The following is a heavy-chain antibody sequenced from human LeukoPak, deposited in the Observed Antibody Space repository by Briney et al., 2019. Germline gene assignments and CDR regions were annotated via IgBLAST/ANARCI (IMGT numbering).Heavy chain of an antibody. V-gene: IGHV1-8*01. CDR1: GYTFTSYD. CDR2: MNPKSAHT. CDR3: TRGPSYHSKWVGGMWFDP. Sequence: ASVKVSCKASGYTFTSYDIHWVRQASGHGLEWMGWMNPKSAHTGLAQRFQGRVTLSRNTSISTAYMELSSLTSEDTAMYYCTRGPSYHSKWVGGMWFDPWGQGTLVTVSS. D-gene: IGHD3-10*01. J-gene: IGHJ5*02.